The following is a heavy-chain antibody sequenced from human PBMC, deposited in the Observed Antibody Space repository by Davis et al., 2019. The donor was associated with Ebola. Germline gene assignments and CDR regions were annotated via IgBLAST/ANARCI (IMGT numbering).Heavy chain of an antibody. V-gene: IGHV3-30*14. Sequence: GESLKISCAASGFTFSSYAMHWVRQAPGKGLEWVAVISYDGSNKYYADSVKVRFTISRDNSKNTLYLQMNSLRVEDTAVYYCARVEMATINYWGQGTLVTVSS. D-gene: IGHD5-24*01. CDR2: ISYDGSNK. CDR1: GFTFSSYA. J-gene: IGHJ4*02. CDR3: ARVEMATINY.